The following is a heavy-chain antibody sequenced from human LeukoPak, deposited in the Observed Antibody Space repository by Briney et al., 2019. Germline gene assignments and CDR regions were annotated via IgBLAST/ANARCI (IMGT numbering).Heavy chain of an antibody. CDR1: GFTFSSYW. J-gene: IGHJ4*02. V-gene: IGHV3-53*01. D-gene: IGHD3-22*01. Sequence: PGGSLRLSCAASGFTFSSYWMSWVRQAPGKGLEWVSVLYTGGGTDHADSVKGRFTISRDNSKNTLALQMNSLRVEDTAIYYCTRSGYRHPYHFDSWGQGTLVIVSS. CDR3: TRSGYRHPYHFDS. CDR2: LYTGGGT.